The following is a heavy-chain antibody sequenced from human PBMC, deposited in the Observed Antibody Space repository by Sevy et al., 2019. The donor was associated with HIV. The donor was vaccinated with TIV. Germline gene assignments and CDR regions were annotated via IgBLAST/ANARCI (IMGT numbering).Heavy chain of an antibody. CDR1: GFTFSTYW. Sequence: WGSLRLSCVGSGFTFSTYWMTWVRQAPGKGLEWVANIKQDGSEKYYVDSVKGRFTISRDNAKNFLYLQMNSLRAEDTAMYYCVRAIGAPGSYWGQGTLVTVSS. CDR2: IKQDGSEK. V-gene: IGHV3-7*01. D-gene: IGHD6-13*01. CDR3: VRAIGAPGSY. J-gene: IGHJ4*02.